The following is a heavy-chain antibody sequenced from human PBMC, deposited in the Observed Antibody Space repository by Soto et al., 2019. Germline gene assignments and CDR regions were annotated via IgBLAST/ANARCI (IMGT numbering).Heavy chain of an antibody. J-gene: IGHJ6*03. D-gene: IGHD6-13*01. Sequence: GGSLRLSCAASGFTFSDHYMDWVRQAPGKGLEWVGRTRNKANSYTTEYAASVKGRFTISRDDSKNSLYLQMNSLKTEDTAVYYCAREGLRSSSWYYYYMDVWGKGTTVTVSS. V-gene: IGHV3-72*01. CDR3: AREGLRSSSWYYYYMDV. CDR2: TRNKANSYTT. CDR1: GFTFSDHY.